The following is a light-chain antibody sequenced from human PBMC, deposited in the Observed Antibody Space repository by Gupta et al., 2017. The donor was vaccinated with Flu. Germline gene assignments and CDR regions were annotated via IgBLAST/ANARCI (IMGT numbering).Light chain of an antibody. V-gene: IGKV1-39*01. CDR1: QSISSY. J-gene: IGKJ1*01. CDR2: AAS. CDR3: QQIDSSPPWA. Sequence: DIQMTQSPSSLSASVGDRVTITCRASQSISSYLNWYQQKPGKAPNLLIYAASNLQTGVPSRFSGSGYGTDFTLTISSRQPEDFAAYYCQQIDSSPPWAFGLGTKVEIK.